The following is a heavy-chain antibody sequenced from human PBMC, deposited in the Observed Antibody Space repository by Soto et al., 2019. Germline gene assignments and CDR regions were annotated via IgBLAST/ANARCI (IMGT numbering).Heavy chain of an antibody. J-gene: IGHJ6*02. CDR3: ARDYSSGWYGYYYYYDMVV. V-gene: IGHV4-61*08. CDR2: VYYSGTT. Sequence: SETLCLTCTVSGGSIDSGDYYWSWIRQPPGKGLEWIGYVYYSGTTNYNPFLKSRVTISVDTSKNQFSLKLSSVTAADTAVYYCARDYSSGWYGYYYYYDMVVWGQAITVSVPS. CDR1: GGSIDSGDYY. D-gene: IGHD6-19*01.